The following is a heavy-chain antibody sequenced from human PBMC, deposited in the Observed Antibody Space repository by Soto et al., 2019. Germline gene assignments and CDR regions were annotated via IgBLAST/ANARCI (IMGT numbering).Heavy chain of an antibody. V-gene: IGHV1-69*12. CDR1: GGNFSTYA. J-gene: IGHJ4*02. CDR2: IIPMLGTA. D-gene: IGHD5-18*01. CDR3: ASGIQLWLRRINNGYSG. Sequence: QVQLVQSGAEVKKPESSVKVSCKAPGGNFSTYAISWVRQAPGQGLEWMGGIIPMLGTANYVQRFQDRVTIAADESTNAVYMELSSLRSEDTAVYFCASGIQLWLRRINNGYSGWGQGTLVTVSS.